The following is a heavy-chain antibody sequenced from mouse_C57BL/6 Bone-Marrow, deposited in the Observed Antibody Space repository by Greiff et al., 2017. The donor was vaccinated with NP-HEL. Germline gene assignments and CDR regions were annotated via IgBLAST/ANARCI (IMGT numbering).Heavy chain of an antibody. CDR2: IYPGNSDT. V-gene: IGHV1-5*01. CDR3: IPSAYPYAMDY. D-gene: IGHD3-1*01. J-gene: IGHJ4*01. Sequence: VQLQQSGTVLARPGASVKMSCKTSGYTFTSYWMHWVKQRPGQGLEWIGAIYPGNSDTSYNQKFKGKAKLTAVTSASTAYMALSSLTNEDSAVYYCIPSAYPYAMDYWGQGTSVTVSS. CDR1: GYTFTSYW.